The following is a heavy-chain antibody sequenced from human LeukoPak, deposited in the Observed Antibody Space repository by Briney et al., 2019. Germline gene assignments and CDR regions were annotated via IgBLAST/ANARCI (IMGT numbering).Heavy chain of an antibody. CDR3: ASQPADDYYDSSGPLDY. CDR2: ISYDGSNK. J-gene: IGHJ4*02. V-gene: IGHV3-30*09. D-gene: IGHD3-22*01. Sequence: PGGSLRLSCAASGFTFSSYAMHWVRQAPGKGLEWVAVISYDGSNKYYADSVKGRFAISRDNSKNTLYLQMNSLRAEDTAVYYCASQPADDYYDSSGPLDYWGQGTLVTVSS. CDR1: GFTFSSYA.